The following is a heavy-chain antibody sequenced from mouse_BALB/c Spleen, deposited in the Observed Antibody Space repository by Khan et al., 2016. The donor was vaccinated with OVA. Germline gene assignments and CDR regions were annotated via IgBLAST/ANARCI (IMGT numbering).Heavy chain of an antibody. CDR1: GYSFTGYF. J-gene: IGHJ2*01. D-gene: IGHD1-1*01. V-gene: IGHV1-20*02. Sequence: IQLVQSGPELVKPGASVKISCKASGYSFTGYFMNWVMQSHGKSLEWIGRINPHIGETFYNQKFTDKATLTVDESSSTAQMELRSLASEDSAVYYCARIYRSDFDYWGQGTTLTVSS. CDR2: INPHIGET. CDR3: ARIYRSDFDY.